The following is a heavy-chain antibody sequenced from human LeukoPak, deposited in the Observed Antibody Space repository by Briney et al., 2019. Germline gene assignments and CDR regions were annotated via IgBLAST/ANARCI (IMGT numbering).Heavy chain of an antibody. D-gene: IGHD4-17*01. V-gene: IGHV4-61*05. CDR1: GGSISSSSYY. CDR3: ARDPPTEAGKRDAFDI. CDR2: IYYSGST. J-gene: IGHJ3*02. Sequence: SETLSLTCTVSGGSISSSSYYWGWIRQPPGKGLEWIGYIYYSGSTNYNPSLKSRVTISVDTSKNQFSLKLSSVTAADTAVYYCARDPPTEAGKRDAFDIWGQGTMVTVSS.